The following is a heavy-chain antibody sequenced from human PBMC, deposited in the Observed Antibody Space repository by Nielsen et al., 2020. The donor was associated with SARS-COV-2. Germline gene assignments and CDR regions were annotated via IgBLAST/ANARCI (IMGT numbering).Heavy chain of an antibody. CDR3: AKDRGGSGWYLEDY. CDR1: GFTFSNYG. V-gene: IGHV3-30*02. CDR2: VWYDGSNK. D-gene: IGHD6-19*01. J-gene: IGHJ4*02. Sequence: GESLKISCAASGFTFSNYGMHWVRQAPGKGLEWVAVVWYDGSNKYYADSVKGRFTISRDNSKNTLYLQMNSLRAEDTAVYYCAKDRGGSGWYLEDYWGQGTLVTVSS.